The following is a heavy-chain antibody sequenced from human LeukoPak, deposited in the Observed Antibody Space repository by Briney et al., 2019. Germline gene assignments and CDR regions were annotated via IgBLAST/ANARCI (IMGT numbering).Heavy chain of an antibody. Sequence: PSETLSLTCTVSGGSISSYYWSWIRQPAGKGLEWIGRIYTSGSTNYNPSLKSRVTMSVDTSKNQFSLKLSSVTAADTAVYYCARAPHVDTAMVDYYYYYMDAWGKGTTVTVSS. CDR2: IYTSGST. J-gene: IGHJ6*03. CDR3: ARAPHVDTAMVDYYYYYMDA. V-gene: IGHV4-4*07. CDR1: GGSISSYY. D-gene: IGHD5-18*01.